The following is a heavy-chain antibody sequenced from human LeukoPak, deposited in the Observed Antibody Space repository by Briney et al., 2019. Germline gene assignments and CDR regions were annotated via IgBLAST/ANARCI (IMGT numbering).Heavy chain of an antibody. V-gene: IGHV1-46*01. J-gene: IGHJ4*02. D-gene: IGHD3-22*01. CDR1: GYTFTSYY. CDR3: ARDYCDSSSQEEYYFDY. Sequence: ASVKVSCKASGYTFTSYYMHWVRQAPGQGLEWMGIINPSGGSTSYAQKFQGRVTMTRDTSTSTVYMELSSLRSEDTAVYYCARDYCDSSSQEEYYFDYWGQGTLVTVSS. CDR2: INPSGGST.